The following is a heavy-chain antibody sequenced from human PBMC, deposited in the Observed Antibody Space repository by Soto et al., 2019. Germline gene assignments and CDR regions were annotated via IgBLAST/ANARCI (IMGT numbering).Heavy chain of an antibody. CDR3: ARDVSARGRLLNYYYYYYGMDV. CDR1: GGTFSSYA. V-gene: IGHV1-69*13. Sequence: SVKVSCKASGGTFSSYAISWVRQAPGQGLEWMGGIIPIFGTANYAQKFQGRVTITADESTSTAYMDLSSLRSEDTAVYYCARDVSARGRLLNYYYYYYGMDVWGQGTTVTVSS. D-gene: IGHD1-26*01. CDR2: IIPIFGTA. J-gene: IGHJ6*02.